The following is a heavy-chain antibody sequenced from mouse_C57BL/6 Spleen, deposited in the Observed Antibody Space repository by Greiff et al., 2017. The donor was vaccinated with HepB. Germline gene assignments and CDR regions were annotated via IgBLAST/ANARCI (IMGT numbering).Heavy chain of an antibody. CDR3: ASYDDGFAY. CDR2: ISYDGSN. CDR1: GYSITSGYY. V-gene: IGHV3-6*01. Sequence: EVQLQQSGPGLVKPSQSLSLTCSVTGYSITSGYYWNWIRQFPGNKLEWMGYISYDGSNNYNPSLKNRISITRDTSKNQFFLKLNSVTTEDTATYYCASYDDGFAYWGQGTLVTVSA. J-gene: IGHJ3*01. D-gene: IGHD2-12*01.